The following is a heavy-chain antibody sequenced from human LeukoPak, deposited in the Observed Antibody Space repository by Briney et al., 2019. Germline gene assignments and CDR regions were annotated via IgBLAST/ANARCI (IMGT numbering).Heavy chain of an antibody. Sequence: GASVKVSCKASGYTFTSYYIHWVRQAPGQGIEWMGTINPSGGSTRYAQKYQGRVTMTRDTSTSIVYLELRSLRSEDTAVYYCGREDLDDWGQGTLVTVSS. CDR2: INPSGGST. V-gene: IGHV1-46*01. CDR3: GREDLDD. J-gene: IGHJ4*02. CDR1: GYTFTSYY.